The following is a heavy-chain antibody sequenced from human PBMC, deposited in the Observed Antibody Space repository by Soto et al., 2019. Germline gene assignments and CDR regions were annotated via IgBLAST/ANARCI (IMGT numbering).Heavy chain of an antibody. V-gene: IGHV4-34*01. J-gene: IGHJ3*02. CDR2: IYQSGST. CDR3: ARELLFYDSDGFSWDDAFDI. D-gene: IGHD3-22*01. CDR1: GGSFSAYY. Sequence: TSETLSLTCAVYGGSFSAYYWSWIRQPPGKGLEWIGFIYQSGSTYYNPSLKSRVTMSLDRPKNQFSLKLSSVTAADTAVYYCARELLFYDSDGFSWDDAFDIWGQGTMVTVSS.